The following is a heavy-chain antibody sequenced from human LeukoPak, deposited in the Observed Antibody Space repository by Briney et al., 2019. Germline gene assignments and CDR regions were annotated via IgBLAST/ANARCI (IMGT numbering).Heavy chain of an antibody. CDR3: ARSKAGYDFWSGYYYFDY. CDR2: INPNSGGT. Sequence: GASVKVSCKASGYTFTGYYMHWVRQAPGQGLEWMGWINPNSGGTNYAQKFQGRVTMTRDTSISTAYMELSRLRSDDTAVYYCARSKAGYDFWSGYYYFDYWGQGTLVTVSS. CDR1: GYTFTGYY. J-gene: IGHJ4*02. V-gene: IGHV1-2*02. D-gene: IGHD3-3*01.